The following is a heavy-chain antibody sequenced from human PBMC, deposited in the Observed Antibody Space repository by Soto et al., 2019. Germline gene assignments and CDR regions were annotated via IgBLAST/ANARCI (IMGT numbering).Heavy chain of an antibody. CDR1: GFSVSDNY. V-gene: IGHV3-53*01. CDR3: ARVSWIGSGCYPDWYFDL. Sequence: EVRLVESGGGLIQPGGSLTVSCAASGFSVSDNYMSWVRQPPGKGLEWVSVIYRGGTIFYADSVKGRFIISRDSSKNTMYLQMNTLRGEDTATYYCARVSWIGSGCYPDWYFDLWGRGTLVTVSS. CDR2: IYRGGTI. D-gene: IGHD2-15*01. J-gene: IGHJ2*01.